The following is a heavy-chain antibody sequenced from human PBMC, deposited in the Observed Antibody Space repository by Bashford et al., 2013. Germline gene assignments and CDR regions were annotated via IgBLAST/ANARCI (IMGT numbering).Heavy chain of an antibody. CDR2: ISYDGSNK. Sequence: VRQAPGKGLDWVALISYDGSNKYYADSVKGRVTISRDNSKSTLYLQMNSLRAEDTAAYYCATRVLALDYWGQGTLVTVSS. CDR3: ATRVLALDY. V-gene: IGHV3-30*03. J-gene: IGHJ4*02. D-gene: IGHD3-3*01.